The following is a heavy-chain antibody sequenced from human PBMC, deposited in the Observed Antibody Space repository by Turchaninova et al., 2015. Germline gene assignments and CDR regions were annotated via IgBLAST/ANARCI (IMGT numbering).Heavy chain of an antibody. CDR3: ARQVAVAGTAGFDY. Sequence: QVQLQDSGPGLVKPSETLSLTCTVSGGPIDNYFWTWIRQPAGKGLEWIGRIYATGSTNYNPSLKSRVTISVDKSKNQFSLKLTSVTAADTAVYYCARQVAVAGTAGFDYWGQGTLVTVSS. J-gene: IGHJ4*02. CDR1: GGPIDNYF. CDR2: IYATGST. D-gene: IGHD6-19*01. V-gene: IGHV4-4*07.